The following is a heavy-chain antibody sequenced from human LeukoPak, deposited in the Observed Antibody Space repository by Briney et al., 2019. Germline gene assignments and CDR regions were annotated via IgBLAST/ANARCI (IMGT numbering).Heavy chain of an antibody. Sequence: ASVTVSYKASGYTFTSYAMHWVRQAPGQRLEWMGWINAGNGNTKYSQKFQGRVTITRDTSASTAYMELSSLRSEDTAVYYCAARGYYGSGSFWFDPWGQGTLVTVSS. J-gene: IGHJ5*02. V-gene: IGHV1-3*01. CDR2: INAGNGNT. CDR1: GYTFTSYA. CDR3: AARGYYGSGSFWFDP. D-gene: IGHD3-10*01.